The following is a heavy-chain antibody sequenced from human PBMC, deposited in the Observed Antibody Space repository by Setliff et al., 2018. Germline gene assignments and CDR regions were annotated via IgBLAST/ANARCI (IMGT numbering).Heavy chain of an antibody. Sequence: SETLSLTCVVYGGSFSGYYWSWIRQPPGEGLEWIGEINHSGSTNYNPSLKSRVTISVDTSKNQFSLKLTSVTAADTAVYYCARGIGGYCSSASCSNESWPWGQGTLVTVSS. CDR2: INHSGST. J-gene: IGHJ5*02. D-gene: IGHD2-2*01. CDR1: GGSFSGYY. V-gene: IGHV4-34*01. CDR3: ARGIGGYCSSASCSNESWP.